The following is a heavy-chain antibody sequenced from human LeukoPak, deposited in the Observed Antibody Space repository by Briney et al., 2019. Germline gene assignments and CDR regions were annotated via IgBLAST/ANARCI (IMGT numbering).Heavy chain of an antibody. J-gene: IGHJ4*02. CDR2: IKQEGSEK. V-gene: IGHV3-7*01. D-gene: IGHD1-26*01. Sequence: GGSLRLSCAASGFTLSSYWMSWVRHATGKALEWVANIKQEGSEKYYVDSVKGRFTISRDNAKNSLYLQMNSLRAEDTAVYYCARDLIHSGSSALDYWGQGTLVTVSA. CDR1: GFTLSSYW. CDR3: ARDLIHSGSSALDY.